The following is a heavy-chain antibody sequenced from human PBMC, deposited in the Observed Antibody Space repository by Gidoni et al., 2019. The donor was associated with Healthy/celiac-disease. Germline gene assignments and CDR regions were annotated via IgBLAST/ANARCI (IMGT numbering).Heavy chain of an antibody. CDR1: GGSFSGYY. V-gene: IGHV4-34*01. CDR3: ARDSSYDY. D-gene: IGHD2-2*01. CDR2: INHSGST. Sequence: QVQLQQWGAGLLKPSETLSLTCAVYGGSFSGYYWSWIRQPPGKGLEWIGEINHSGSTNYNPSIKSRVTISVDTSKNQFSLKLSSVTAADTAVYYCARDSSYDYWGQGTLVTVSS. J-gene: IGHJ4*02.